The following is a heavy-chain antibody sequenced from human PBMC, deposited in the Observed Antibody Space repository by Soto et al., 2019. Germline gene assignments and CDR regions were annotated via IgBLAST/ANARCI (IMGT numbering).Heavy chain of an antibody. CDR1: GGTFSSYT. D-gene: IGHD2-15*01. Sequence: SVKVSCKASGGTFSSYTISWVRQAPGQGLEWMGRIIPILGIANYAQKFQGRVTITADKSTSTAYMELSSLRSEDTAVYYCAREGRYCSGGSCYSYYYYYMDVWGKGTTVTVSS. V-gene: IGHV1-69*04. CDR2: IIPILGIA. CDR3: AREGRYCSGGSCYSYYYYYMDV. J-gene: IGHJ6*03.